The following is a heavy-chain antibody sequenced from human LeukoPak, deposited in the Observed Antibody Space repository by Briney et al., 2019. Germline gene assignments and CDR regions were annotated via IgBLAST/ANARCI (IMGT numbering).Heavy chain of an antibody. J-gene: IGHJ6*02. D-gene: IGHD3-3*01. V-gene: IGHV3-23*01. CDR1: GFTFSSYA. CDR2: ISGSGGST. Sequence: PGGSLRLSCAASGFTFSSYAMSWVRQAPGKGLEWVSAISGSGGSTYYADPVKGRFTISRDNSKNTLYLQMNSLRAEDTAVYYCAGTYWSGYYFFSLNYYGMDVWGQGTTVTVSS. CDR3: AGTYWSGYYFFSLNYYGMDV.